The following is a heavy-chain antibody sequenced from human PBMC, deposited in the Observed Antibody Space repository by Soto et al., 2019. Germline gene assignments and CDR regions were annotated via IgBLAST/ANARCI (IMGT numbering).Heavy chain of an antibody. Sequence: VQLLESGGGLVQPGGSLRLSCAASGFTFSSYAMSWVRQAPGKGLEWVSAVSGNGGSTYYADSVKGRFTISRDNSKNTLFLQMNSLRAEDTALYYCAKAGTKAAAGTFDYWGQGTLVTVSS. D-gene: IGHD6-13*01. CDR3: AKAGTKAAAGTFDY. CDR2: VSGNGGST. CDR1: GFTFSSYA. J-gene: IGHJ4*02. V-gene: IGHV3-23*01.